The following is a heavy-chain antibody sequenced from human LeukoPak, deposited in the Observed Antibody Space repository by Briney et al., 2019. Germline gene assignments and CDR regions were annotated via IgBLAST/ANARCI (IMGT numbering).Heavy chain of an antibody. CDR3: ARDRSSFGGHDAFDI. V-gene: IGHV3-66*01. Sequence: GGSLILSCAASGFPVSSNYMSGVRQAPGKGLEGVSVIYSGGSTYYADSVKGRFTISRDNSKNTLYLQMNSLRAEDTAVYYCARDRSSFGGHDAFDIWGQGTMVTVSS. D-gene: IGHD3-10*01. J-gene: IGHJ3*02. CDR1: GFPVSSNY. CDR2: IYSGGST.